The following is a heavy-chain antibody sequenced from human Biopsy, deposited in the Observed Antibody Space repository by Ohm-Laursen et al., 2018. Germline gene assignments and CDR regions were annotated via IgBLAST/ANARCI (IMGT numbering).Heavy chain of an antibody. Sequence: TLSLTCTVSGDSVTKYYWSWIRQPPGKGLERIGHIYYSVMTNYNPSLQSRVSISVDTSRNQVSLTLSSVTAADTAVYYCASVVLGPTNDAFDLWGQGTMVVVSS. D-gene: IGHD3-22*01. CDR1: GDSVTKYY. CDR3: ASVVLGPTNDAFDL. V-gene: IGHV4-59*02. J-gene: IGHJ3*01. CDR2: IYYSVMT.